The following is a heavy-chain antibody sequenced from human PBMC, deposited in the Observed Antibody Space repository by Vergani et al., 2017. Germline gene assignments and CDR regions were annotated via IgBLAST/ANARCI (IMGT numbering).Heavy chain of an antibody. D-gene: IGHD2-2*02. J-gene: IGHJ5*02. Sequence: QVQLVESGGGVVQPGRSLRLSCAASGFTFSSYGMHWVRQAPGKGLEWVAVISYDGSNKYYADSVKGRFTISRDNSKNTLYLQMNSLRAEDTAVYYCAREGYRDIVVVPAAIRGWFDPWGQGTLVTVSS. V-gene: IGHV3-30*03. CDR2: ISYDGSNK. CDR1: GFTFSSYG. CDR3: AREGYRDIVVVPAAIRGWFDP.